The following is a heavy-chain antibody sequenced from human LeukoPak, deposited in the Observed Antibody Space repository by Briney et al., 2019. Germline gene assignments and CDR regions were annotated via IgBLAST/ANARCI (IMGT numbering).Heavy chain of an antibody. D-gene: IGHD6-19*01. J-gene: IGHJ5*02. CDR2: ISASGGT. CDR1: GGSISTYY. Sequence: ASETLSLTCTASGGSISTYYWSWIRQSPGKGLDWIADISASGGTNYNPSLESRVTVSIDSSKNQFSLKLSSVTAADTAVFYCARSPHNSAWYEKWFDPWGQGTLVTVSS. CDR3: ARSPHNSAWYEKWFDP. V-gene: IGHV4-4*08.